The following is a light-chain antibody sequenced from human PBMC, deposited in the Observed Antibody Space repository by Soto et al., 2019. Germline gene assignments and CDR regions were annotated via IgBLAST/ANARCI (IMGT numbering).Light chain of an antibody. V-gene: IGKV1-8*01. CDR2: AAS. J-gene: IGKJ5*01. CDR3: QQYDSYPSIT. CDR1: QGISSY. Sequence: AIRMTQSPSSFSASTGDRVTITCRASQGISSYLAWYQQKPGKAPKLLIYAASTLQSGVPSRFSGIVSGTDFTLTISCLQSEDFATYYCQQYDSYPSITFGQGTRLEIK.